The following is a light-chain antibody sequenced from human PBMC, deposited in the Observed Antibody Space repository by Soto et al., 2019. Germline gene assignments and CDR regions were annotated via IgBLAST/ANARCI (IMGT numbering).Light chain of an antibody. CDR2: SAS. V-gene: IGKV1-17*01. CDR3: LQHNSFPRA. J-gene: IGKJ4*01. Sequence: DIQMTQSPSSLSASVGDRVTITCRASQAIGNDLGWYQQKPGKAPNRLIYSASRLQSGVPSRFSGSGSGTAFTLTIRSLQPEDFATYYCLQHNSFPRAFGAGTKVEIK. CDR1: QAIGND.